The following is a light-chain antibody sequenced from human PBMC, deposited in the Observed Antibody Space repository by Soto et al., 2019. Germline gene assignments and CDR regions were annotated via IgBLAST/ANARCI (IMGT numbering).Light chain of an antibody. CDR2: KAT. CDR1: QSITTW. J-gene: IGKJ5*01. Sequence: DIQMTQSPSTLSASVGDRVTITCRASQSITTWLAWYQQKPGKAPKLLIYKATNLQSGVPSRFSGSGSGTEFSLTISSLQPEDFAIYYCQQYYTYSTFGQGTRLDIK. V-gene: IGKV1-5*03. CDR3: QQYYTYST.